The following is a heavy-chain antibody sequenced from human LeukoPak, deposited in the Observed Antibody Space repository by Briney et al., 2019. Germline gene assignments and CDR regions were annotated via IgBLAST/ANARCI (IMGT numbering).Heavy chain of an antibody. Sequence: GGSLRLSCAASGFTFSNYAMHWVRQPQGKGLEWVAVISYDGDNKYYAASVKGRFTFSRDNSKNTVYLQMSSLRSEDTAVYYCARSGHATDSSAFDHWGQGTLVTVSS. CDR3: ARSGHATDSSAFDH. J-gene: IGHJ4*02. V-gene: IGHV3-30-3*01. CDR2: ISYDGDNK. CDR1: GFTFSNYA. D-gene: IGHD6-19*01.